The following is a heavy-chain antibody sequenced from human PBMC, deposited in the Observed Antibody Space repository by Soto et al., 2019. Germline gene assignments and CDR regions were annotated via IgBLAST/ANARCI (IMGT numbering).Heavy chain of an antibody. D-gene: IGHD6-13*01. CDR1: GGTFSSYA. V-gene: IGHV1-69*01. Sequence: QVQLVQSGAEVKTPGSSVKVSCKASGGTFSSYAISWVRQAPGQGLEWMGGIIRIFGTANYTQKLLGRVSITADESTSTAYMELSSLRSEDTAVYCCARVAAAGTWAFEFDPWGEGTLVTVSS. CDR2: IIRIFGTA. CDR3: ARVAAAGTWAFEFDP. J-gene: IGHJ5*02.